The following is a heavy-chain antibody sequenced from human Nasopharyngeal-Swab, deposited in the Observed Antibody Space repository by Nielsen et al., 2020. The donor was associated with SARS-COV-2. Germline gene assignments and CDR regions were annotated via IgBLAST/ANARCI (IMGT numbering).Heavy chain of an antibody. J-gene: IGHJ6*02. Sequence: SVKVSCKASGGTFSSYAISWVRQAPGQGLEWMGGIIPIFGTANYAQKFQGRVTITADESTSTAYMELSSLRSEDAAVYYCARAIWLAMALYGMDVWGQGTTVTVSS. CDR2: IIPIFGTA. V-gene: IGHV1-69*13. D-gene: IGHD5-18*01. CDR3: ARAIWLAMALYGMDV. CDR1: GGTFSSYA.